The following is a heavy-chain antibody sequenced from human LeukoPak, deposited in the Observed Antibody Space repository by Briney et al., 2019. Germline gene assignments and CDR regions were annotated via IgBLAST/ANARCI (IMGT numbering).Heavy chain of an antibody. Sequence: ASVKVSCKASSYTFTSYGITWVRQAPGQGLDWMGWISAYNANTNYAQKLQGRVTMTTDTSTSTAYMELRSLRSDDTAVHYCAREQWLNPFDYWGQGTLVTVSS. CDR1: SYTFTSYG. V-gene: IGHV1-18*01. J-gene: IGHJ4*02. D-gene: IGHD6-19*01. CDR2: ISAYNANT. CDR3: AREQWLNPFDY.